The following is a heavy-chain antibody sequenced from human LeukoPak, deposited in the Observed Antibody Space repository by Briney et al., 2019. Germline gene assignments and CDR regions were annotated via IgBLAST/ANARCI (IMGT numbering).Heavy chain of an antibody. CDR1: GFTFSSYM. D-gene: IGHD1-1*01. J-gene: IGHJ4*02. V-gene: IGHV3-21*01. CDR2: INSGSTYT. Sequence: GGSLRLSCAASGFTFSSYMMNWVRQAPGKGLEWVSSINSGSTYTYYTESVKGRFTVSRDNAKNSLFLQMDSLRAEDTAIYYCARSLTTLTYEGYWGQGTLVTVSS. CDR3: ARSLTTLTYEGY.